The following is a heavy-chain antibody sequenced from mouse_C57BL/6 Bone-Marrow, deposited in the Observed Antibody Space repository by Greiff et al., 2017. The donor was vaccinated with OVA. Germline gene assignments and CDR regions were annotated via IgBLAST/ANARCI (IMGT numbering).Heavy chain of an antibody. Sequence: EVKVVESGGDLVKPGGSLKLSCAASGFTFSSYGMSWVRQTPGKRLEWVATISSGGSYTYYPDSVKGRFTISRDNAKNTLYLQMSSLKSEDTAMYYCARHPFYDGYYDYAMDYWGQGTSVTVSS. J-gene: IGHJ4*01. CDR1: GFTFSSYG. D-gene: IGHD2-3*01. V-gene: IGHV5-6*01. CDR3: ARHPFYDGYYDYAMDY. CDR2: ISSGGSYT.